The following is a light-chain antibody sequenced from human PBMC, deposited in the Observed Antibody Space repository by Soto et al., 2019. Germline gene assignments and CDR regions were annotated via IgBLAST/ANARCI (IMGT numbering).Light chain of an antibody. V-gene: IGLV1-51*01. J-gene: IGLJ2*01. CDR1: SSNIAKTY. CDR3: GAWDTSLSVVL. CDR2: DDN. Sequence: QSVLTQPPSVSAAPGEKVTISCSGSSSNIAKTYVSWYQQFPRTAPKLLIYDDNKRPSGIPDRFSGSKSGTSATLGITGLQTGDEAEYYCGAWDTSLSVVLFGGGTKVTVL.